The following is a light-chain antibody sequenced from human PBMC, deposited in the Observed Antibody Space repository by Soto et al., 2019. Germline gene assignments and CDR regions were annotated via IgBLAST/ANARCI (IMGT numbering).Light chain of an antibody. CDR1: QSVASSY. Sequence: EVVLTQSPGTLSLSPGERVTLSCRASQSVASSYFAWYQQKPGRAPRLLFYSASSRATGIPDRFSGRWSGTDFTLTISRLEHEDFAVYYCHHFGSLPETFGQGTNV. CDR3: HHFGSLPET. J-gene: IGKJ1*01. CDR2: SAS. V-gene: IGKV3-20*01.